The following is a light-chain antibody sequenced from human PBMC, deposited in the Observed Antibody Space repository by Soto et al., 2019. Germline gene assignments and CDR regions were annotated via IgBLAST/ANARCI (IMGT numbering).Light chain of an antibody. V-gene: IGLV2-14*01. Sequence: QSALTQPASVSGSPGQSITISCTGTSSDVGSYNYVSWYQQHPGKAPKVMIYEVSNRPSGVSNRFSGSKSGNTASLTISGLQAEDEADYYCSSYTIRSTLVFGGGTKLTVL. CDR3: SSYTIRSTLV. CDR2: EVS. J-gene: IGLJ3*02. CDR1: SSDVGSYNY.